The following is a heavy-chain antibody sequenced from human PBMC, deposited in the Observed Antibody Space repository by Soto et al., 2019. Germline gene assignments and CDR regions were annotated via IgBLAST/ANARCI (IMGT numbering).Heavy chain of an antibody. D-gene: IGHD4-17*01. CDR2: IYHSGST. J-gene: IGHJ4*02. CDR3: ARSQTPVTSSDY. Sequence: QLQLQESGSGLVKPSQTLSLTCAVSGGSISSGGYSWSWIRQPPGKGLEWIGYIYHSGSTYYNPSLMSRVPRSVDRSKNQFSLKLSSVTAAYTAVYYCARSQTPVTSSDYWGQGTLVTVSS. V-gene: IGHV4-30-2*01. CDR1: GGSISSGGYS.